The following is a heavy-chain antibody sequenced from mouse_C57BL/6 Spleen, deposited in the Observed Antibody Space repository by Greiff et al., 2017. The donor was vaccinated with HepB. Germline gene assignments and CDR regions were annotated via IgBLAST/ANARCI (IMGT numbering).Heavy chain of an antibody. CDR2: ISSGGSYT. J-gene: IGHJ4*01. CDR3: ARDDGYSYAMDY. V-gene: IGHV5-6*01. CDR1: GFTFSSYG. Sequence: EVKLQESGGDLVKPGGSLKLSCAASGFTFSSYGMSWVRQTPDKRLEWVATISSGGSYTYYPDSVKGRFTISRDNAKNTLYLQMSSLKSEDTAMYYCARDDGYSYAMDYWGQGTSVTVSS. D-gene: IGHD2-3*01.